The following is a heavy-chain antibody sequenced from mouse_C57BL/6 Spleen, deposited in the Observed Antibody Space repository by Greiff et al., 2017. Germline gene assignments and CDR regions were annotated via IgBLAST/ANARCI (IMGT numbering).Heavy chain of an antibody. Sequence: EVMLVESGGDLVKPGGSLKLSCAASGFTFSSYGMSWVRQTPDKRLEWVATISSGGSYTYYPDSLKGRFTISRDNAKNTLYLQMSSLKSEDTAMYYCARHYDEGYYAMDYWGQGTSVTVSS. CDR2: ISSGGSYT. CDR1: GFTFSSYG. CDR3: ARHYDEGYYAMDY. J-gene: IGHJ4*01. D-gene: IGHD2-4*01. V-gene: IGHV5-6*02.